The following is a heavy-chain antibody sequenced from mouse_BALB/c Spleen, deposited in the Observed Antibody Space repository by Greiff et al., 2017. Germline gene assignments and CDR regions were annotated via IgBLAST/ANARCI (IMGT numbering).Heavy chain of an antibody. CDR1: GFTFSSYG. V-gene: IGHV5-6*01. D-gene: IGHD2-4*01. J-gene: IGHJ4*01. Sequence: EVQLVESGGDLVKPGGSLKLSCAASGFTFSSYGMSWVRQTPDKRLEWVATISSGGSYTYYPDSVKGRFTISRDNAKNTLYLQMSSLKSEDTAMYYCARRSYDYDDAMDYWGQGTSVTVSS. CDR3: ARRSYDYDDAMDY. CDR2: ISSGGSYT.